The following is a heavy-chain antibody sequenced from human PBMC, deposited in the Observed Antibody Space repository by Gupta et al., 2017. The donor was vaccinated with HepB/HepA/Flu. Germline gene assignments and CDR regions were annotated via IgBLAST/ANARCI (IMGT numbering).Heavy chain of an antibody. D-gene: IGHD3-9*01. V-gene: IGHV3-72*01. J-gene: IGHJ4*02. CDR3: YFYSSLLDY. Sequence: AASVKGRFIISRDDSRSSLYLQMNSLRTEDTAVYYCYFYSSLLDYWGQGTLVTVSS.